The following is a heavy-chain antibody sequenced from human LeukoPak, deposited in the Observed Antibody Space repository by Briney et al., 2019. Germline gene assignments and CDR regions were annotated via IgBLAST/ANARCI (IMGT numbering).Heavy chain of an antibody. CDR1: GYTFTGYY. V-gene: IGHV1-2*02. CDR2: INPNSGGT. Sequence: GASVKVSCKASGYTFTGYYMHWVRQAPGQGLEWMGWINPNSGGTNYAQKFQGRVTMTRDTSISTAYMELSRLRSDDTAVYYCARRSMVRGVIMYYFDYWGQGTLVTVSS. CDR3: ARRSMVRGVIMYYFDY. D-gene: IGHD3-10*01. J-gene: IGHJ4*02.